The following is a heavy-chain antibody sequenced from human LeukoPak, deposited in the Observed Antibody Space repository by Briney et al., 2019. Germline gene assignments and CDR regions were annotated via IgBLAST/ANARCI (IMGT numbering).Heavy chain of an antibody. CDR2: THRSGDT. J-gene: IGHJ4*02. Sequence: SETLSLTCAVYGVSISSGNWWTWVRQPPGKGLEWIGETHRSGDTKYNPSLNSRVTISMDNSKNQLSLNLISVTAADTAMYYCATREQSRTFMVPLDSWGQGTLVTVSS. V-gene: IGHV4/OR15-8*02. CDR3: ATREQSRTFMVPLDS. CDR1: GVSISSGNW. D-gene: IGHD3-10*01.